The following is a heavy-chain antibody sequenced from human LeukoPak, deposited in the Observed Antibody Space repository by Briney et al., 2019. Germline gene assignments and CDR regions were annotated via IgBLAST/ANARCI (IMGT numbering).Heavy chain of an antibody. D-gene: IGHD2-2*01. Sequence: ASVKVSFKASGYTFTGYYMHWVQQAPGQGLEWMGWINPNSGGTNYAQRFQGRVTMTRDTSISTAYMELSRLRSDDTAVYYCAGGYQLLESWFDPWGQGTLVTVSS. CDR1: GYTFTGYY. CDR2: INPNSGGT. J-gene: IGHJ5*02. CDR3: AGGYQLLESWFDP. V-gene: IGHV1-2*02.